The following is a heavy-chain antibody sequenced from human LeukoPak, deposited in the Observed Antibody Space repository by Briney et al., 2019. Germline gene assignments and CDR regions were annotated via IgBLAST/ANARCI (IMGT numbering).Heavy chain of an antibody. D-gene: IGHD3-9*01. Sequence: GGSLRLSCAASGFTFSTYTMNWVRQAPGKGLEWVSSISSSSTYKYYADTLKGRFTVSRDNAKNSLYLQMNSLRAEDTAVYYCVGEDILTGYFFFDYWGQGTLVTVSS. CDR3: VGEDILTGYFFFDY. CDR1: GFTFSTYT. CDR2: ISSSSTYK. J-gene: IGHJ4*02. V-gene: IGHV3-21*01.